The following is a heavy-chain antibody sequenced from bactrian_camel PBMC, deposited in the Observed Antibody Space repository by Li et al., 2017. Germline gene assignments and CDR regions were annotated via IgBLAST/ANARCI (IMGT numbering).Heavy chain of an antibody. CDR1: GFRFPATP. J-gene: IGHJ4*01. Sequence: VQLVESGGGLAQLGRSATLSCEAQGFRFPATPMGWIRRPPGKAMEWVADISASGSTSDVDSSVKGRFAISRDNVKNTLYLQMNSQEPEDSAMYYCSADPLHMTNIHPASVIPLFDYRGQGTQVTVS. CDR3: SADPLHMTNIHPASVIPLFDY. V-gene: IGHV3-1*01. CDR2: ISASGSTS. D-gene: IGHD3*01.